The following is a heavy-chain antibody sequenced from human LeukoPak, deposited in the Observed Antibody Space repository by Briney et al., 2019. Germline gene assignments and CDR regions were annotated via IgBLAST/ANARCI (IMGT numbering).Heavy chain of an antibody. V-gene: IGHV3-33*01. Sequence: GRSLRLSCATSGFIFSSYGMHWVRQAPGKGLEWVAVIWYDGSNKYYADSVKGRFTISRDNSKNTLYLQMNSLRAEDTAVYYCARGPFGELLLPTHYYYGMDVWGQGTTVTVSS. D-gene: IGHD3-10*01. CDR2: IWYDGSNK. CDR1: GFIFSSYG. J-gene: IGHJ6*02. CDR3: ARGPFGELLLPTHYYYGMDV.